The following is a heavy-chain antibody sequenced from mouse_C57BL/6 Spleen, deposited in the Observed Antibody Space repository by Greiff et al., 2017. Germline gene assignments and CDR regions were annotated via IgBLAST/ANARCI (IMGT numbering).Heavy chain of an antibody. CDR2: ISYDGSN. CDR3: ARPLGGLYAMDY. CDR1: GYSITSGYY. Sequence: EVQLQESGPGLVKPSQSLSLTCSVTGYSITSGYYWNWIRQFPGNKLEWMGYISYDGSNNYNPSLKNRISITRDTSKNQFFLKLNSVTTEDTATYYCARPLGGLYAMDYWGQGTSVTVSS. J-gene: IGHJ4*01. D-gene: IGHD3-3*01. V-gene: IGHV3-6*01.